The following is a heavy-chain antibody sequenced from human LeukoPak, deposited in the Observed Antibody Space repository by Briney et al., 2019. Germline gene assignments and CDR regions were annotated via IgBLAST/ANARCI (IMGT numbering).Heavy chain of an antibody. CDR1: GFTFSSYW. CDR2: TKQDGSEK. CDR3: AREGFYFFDF. Sequence: GRSLRLSCAASGFTFSSYWMSWVRQAPGKGLEWVANTKQDGSEKTYADSVRGRFTIFRDNAKDSVYLQMNSLRAEDSAIYYCAREGFYFFDFWGQGTLVTVFS. V-gene: IGHV3-7*01. J-gene: IGHJ4*01.